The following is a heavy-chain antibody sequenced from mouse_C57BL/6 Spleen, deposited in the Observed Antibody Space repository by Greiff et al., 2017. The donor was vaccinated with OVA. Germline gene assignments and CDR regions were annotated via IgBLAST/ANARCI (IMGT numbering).Heavy chain of an antibody. CDR2: IYPSDSET. CDR3: AREGVYDGYYVYAMDY. V-gene: IGHV1-61*01. D-gene: IGHD2-3*01. Sequence: QVQLKQPGAELVRPGSSVKLSCKASGYTFTSYWMDWVKQRPGQGLEWIGNIYPSDSETHYNQKFKDKATLTVDKSSSTDYMQLSSLTSEDSAVYDCAREGVYDGYYVYAMDYWGQGTSVTVSS. CDR1: GYTFTSYW. J-gene: IGHJ4*01.